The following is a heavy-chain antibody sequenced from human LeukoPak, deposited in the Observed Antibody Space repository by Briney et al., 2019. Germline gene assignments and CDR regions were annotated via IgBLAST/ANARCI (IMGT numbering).Heavy chain of an antibody. CDR3: APGDFSGFWFDP. V-gene: IGHV4-39*01. Sequence: SETLSLTCTVSGGSVSSSGYYWGWIRQPPGKGLEWIGSIYYSGSTYYNPSLKSRVTISIDTSKNQFSLKLSSVTAADTAVYYCAPGDFSGFWFDPWGRGTLVTVSS. CDR1: GGSVSSSGYY. J-gene: IGHJ5*02. D-gene: IGHD3-10*01. CDR2: IYYSGST.